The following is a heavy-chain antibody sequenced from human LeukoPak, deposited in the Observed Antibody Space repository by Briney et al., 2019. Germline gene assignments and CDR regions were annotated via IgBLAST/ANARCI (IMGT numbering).Heavy chain of an antibody. Sequence: ASVKLSCTASEYTFTSYYMHWMRQAPGQGLEWMGIINPSGGSTSYAQKFQGRVTMTRDTSTSTVYMELSSLRSEDTAVYYCAREANYYDSSGYYRYFDYWGQGTLVTVSS. V-gene: IGHV1-46*01. CDR3: AREANYYDSSGYYRYFDY. D-gene: IGHD3-22*01. J-gene: IGHJ4*02. CDR1: EYTFTSYY. CDR2: INPSGGST.